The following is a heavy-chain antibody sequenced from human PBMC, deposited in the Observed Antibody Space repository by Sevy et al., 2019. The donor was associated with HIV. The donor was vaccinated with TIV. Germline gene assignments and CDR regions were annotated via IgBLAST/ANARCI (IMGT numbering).Heavy chain of an antibody. Sequence: GESLKISCKGSGYSFTSYWIGWVRQMPGKGLEWMGIIYPGDSDTRYSPSFQGQVTISADKSISPAYLQWSSLKASDTAMYYCAGRRLGDYCSRTSCKLEGGGFDYWGQGTLVTVPS. V-gene: IGHV5-51*01. CDR1: GYSFTSYW. CDR3: AGRRLGDYCSRTSCKLEGGGFDY. J-gene: IGHJ4*02. D-gene: IGHD2-2*01. CDR2: IYPGDSDT.